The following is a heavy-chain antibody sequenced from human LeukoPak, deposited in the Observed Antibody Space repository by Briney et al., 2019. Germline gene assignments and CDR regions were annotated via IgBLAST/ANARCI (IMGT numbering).Heavy chain of an antibody. D-gene: IGHD3-9*01. CDR1: EYNYPNYW. CDR2: IYPGVSSP. J-gene: IGHJ4*02. CDR3: TTAQDGNFYWDY. Sequence: GESLKISCQVSEYNYPNYWVGWVRQMPGKGLEWVGIIYPGVSSPYYSPSFQGHIIISADESINAAYLQWDSLRASDTAIYFCTTAQDGNFYWDYWGQGTLVTVSS. V-gene: IGHV5-51*01.